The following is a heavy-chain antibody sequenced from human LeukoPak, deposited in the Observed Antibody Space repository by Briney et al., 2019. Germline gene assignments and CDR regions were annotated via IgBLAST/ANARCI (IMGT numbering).Heavy chain of an antibody. CDR3: ARGDVDTAYDH. Sequence: SVTVSCKASGGTFSSYAISRVRQAPGQGLEWMGGIIPIFGTANYAQKFQGRVTITADESTSTAYMELSSLRSEDTAVYYCARGDVDTAYDHWGQGTLVTVSS. V-gene: IGHV1-69*01. D-gene: IGHD5-18*01. CDR1: GGTFSSYA. J-gene: IGHJ4*02. CDR2: IIPIFGTA.